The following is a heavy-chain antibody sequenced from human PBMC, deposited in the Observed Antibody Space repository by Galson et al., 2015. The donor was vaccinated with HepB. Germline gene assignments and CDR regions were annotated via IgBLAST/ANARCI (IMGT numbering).Heavy chain of an antibody. CDR1: GFTFSSYW. CDR3: ARTSSSWYLDY. CDR2: INSDGSST. Sequence: SLRLSCAASGFTFSSYWMHWVRQAPGKGLVWVSRINSDGSSTSYADSVKGRFTISRDNAKNTLYLQMNSLRAEGTAVYYCARTSSSWYLDYWGQGTLVTVSS. D-gene: IGHD6-13*01. J-gene: IGHJ4*02. V-gene: IGHV3-74*01.